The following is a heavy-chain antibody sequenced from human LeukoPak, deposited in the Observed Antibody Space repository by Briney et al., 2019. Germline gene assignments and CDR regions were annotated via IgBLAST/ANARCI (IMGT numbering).Heavy chain of an antibody. CDR3: AESNYYDSSGYVNAFDI. D-gene: IGHD3-22*01. V-gene: IGHV1-69*04. Sequence: ASVKVSCKASGGTFSSYAISWVRQAPGQGLEWMGRIIPILGIANYAQNFQGRVTITADKSTSTAYMELSSLRSEDTAVYYCAESNYYDSSGYVNAFDIWGQGTMVTVSS. CDR2: IIPILGIA. J-gene: IGHJ3*02. CDR1: GGTFSSYA.